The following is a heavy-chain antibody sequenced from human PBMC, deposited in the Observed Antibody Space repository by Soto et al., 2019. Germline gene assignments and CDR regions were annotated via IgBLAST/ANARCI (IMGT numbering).Heavy chain of an antibody. D-gene: IGHD4-4*01. V-gene: IGHV3-23*01. CDR2: ISGSGGST. CDR1: GFTFSRYA. J-gene: IGHJ2*01. CDR3: AKDESRRNRRYFDL. Sequence: GGSLRLSCAASGFTFSRYAMYWVRQAPGKGLEWVSVISGSGGSTYYADSVKGRFTISRDNSKSTLYLQMNSLRAEDTAVYYCAKDESRRNRRYFDLWGRGTLVTVSS.